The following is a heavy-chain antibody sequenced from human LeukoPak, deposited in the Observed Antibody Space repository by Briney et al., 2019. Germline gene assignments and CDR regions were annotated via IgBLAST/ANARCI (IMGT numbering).Heavy chain of an antibody. Sequence: GGSLRLSCAASGFTFSSYSMNWVRQAPGKGLEWVSSISSSSSYIYYADSVKGRFTISRDNAKNSLYLQMNSLGAEDTAVYYCARDYVAAAGYFDYWGQGTLVTVSS. J-gene: IGHJ4*02. CDR1: GFTFSSYS. D-gene: IGHD6-13*01. CDR2: ISSSSSYI. V-gene: IGHV3-21*01. CDR3: ARDYVAAAGYFDY.